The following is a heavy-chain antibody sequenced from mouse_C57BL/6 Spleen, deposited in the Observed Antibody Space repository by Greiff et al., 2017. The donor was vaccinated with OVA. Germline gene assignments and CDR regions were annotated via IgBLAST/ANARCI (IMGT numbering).Heavy chain of an antibody. CDR2: IYPGDGDT. Sequence: QVQLQQSGAELVKPGASVKISCKASGYAFSSYWMNWVKQRPGKGLEWIGQIYPGDGDTNYNGKFKGKATLTADKSSSTAYMQLSSLTSEDTAVYFCARETSFLTGTGAWFAYWGQGTLVTVSA. CDR1: GYAFSSYW. J-gene: IGHJ3*01. CDR3: ARETSFLTGTGAWFAY. D-gene: IGHD4-1*01. V-gene: IGHV1-80*01.